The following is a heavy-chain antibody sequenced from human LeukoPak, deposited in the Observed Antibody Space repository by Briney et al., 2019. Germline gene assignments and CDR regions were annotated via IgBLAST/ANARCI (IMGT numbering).Heavy chain of an antibody. J-gene: IGHJ4*02. CDR2: ISGSGDST. CDR1: GFTFSSYA. V-gene: IGHV3-23*01. Sequence: PGGSLRLSCAASGFTFSSYAMSWVRQAPGKGLEWVSSISGSGDSTYYADSVKGRFTISRDNFKNTLYLQMNSLRAEDTAVYYCAKCYGGNSVYFDYWGQGTLVTVSS. CDR3: AKCYGGNSVYFDY. D-gene: IGHD4-23*01.